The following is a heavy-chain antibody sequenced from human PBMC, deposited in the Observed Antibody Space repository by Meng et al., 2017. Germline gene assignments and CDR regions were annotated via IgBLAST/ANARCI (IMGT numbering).Heavy chain of an antibody. Sequence: SETLSLTCTVSGGSISSSSYYWSWIRQPPGKGLEWIGYIYYSGSTNYNPSLKSRVTISVDTSKNQFSLKLSSVTAADTAVYYCARSSNYDYVWGSYRPYYFDYWGQGTLVTVSS. CDR2: IYYSGST. CDR1: GGSISSSSYY. J-gene: IGHJ4*02. D-gene: IGHD3-16*02. V-gene: IGHV4-61*01. CDR3: ARSSNYDYVWGSYRPYYFDY.